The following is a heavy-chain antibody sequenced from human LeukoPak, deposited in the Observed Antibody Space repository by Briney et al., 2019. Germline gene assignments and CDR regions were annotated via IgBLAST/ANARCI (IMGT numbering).Heavy chain of an antibody. Sequence: GGSLRLSCAASGFTVSSNYMSWVRQAPGKGLEWVSVIYSGGSTYYADSVKGRFTISRDNSKNTLYLQMNSLRAEDTAVYYCARVLHGRTTPWDYWGQGTLVTVSS. J-gene: IGHJ4*02. CDR2: IYSGGST. D-gene: IGHD2-2*01. V-gene: IGHV3-53*01. CDR3: ARVLHGRTTPWDY. CDR1: GFTVSSNY.